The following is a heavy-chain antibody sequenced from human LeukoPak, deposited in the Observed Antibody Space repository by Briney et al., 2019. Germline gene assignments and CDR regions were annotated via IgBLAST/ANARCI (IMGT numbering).Heavy chain of an antibody. CDR1: GFTFSSYA. CDR2: LSDSGGST. Sequence: GGSLRLSCAASGFTFSSYAMSWVRQAPGKGLEWVSALSDSGGSTYYADSVKGRFIISRDNAKNSLFLQMNGLRAEDTAVYYCARGAPFGGYWGQGTLVTVSS. J-gene: IGHJ4*02. D-gene: IGHD3-16*01. CDR3: ARGAPFGGY. V-gene: IGHV3-23*01.